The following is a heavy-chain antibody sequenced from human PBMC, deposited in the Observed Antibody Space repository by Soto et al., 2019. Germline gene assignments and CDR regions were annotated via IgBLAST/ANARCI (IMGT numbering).Heavy chain of an antibody. CDR1: GFTFSSYG. Sequence: GGSLRLSRAASGFTFSSYGLHWVRQAACKGLEWVAVIWYDGSNKYYADSVKGRFTISRENSKNTLYLQMNSLRAEDTAVYYCAGDQGGIEGAIFDAFDISGQGTMVTVS. V-gene: IGHV3-33*01. CDR2: IWYDGSNK. D-gene: IGHD1-26*01. J-gene: IGHJ3*02. CDR3: AGDQGGIEGAIFDAFDI.